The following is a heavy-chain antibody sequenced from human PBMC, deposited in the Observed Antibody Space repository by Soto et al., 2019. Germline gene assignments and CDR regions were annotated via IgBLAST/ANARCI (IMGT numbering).Heavy chain of an antibody. V-gene: IGHV3-23*01. CDR1: GFSLKTYA. D-gene: IGHD2-21*01. CDR2: ISGSSGYT. CDR3: ARHKGDISGPFDS. Sequence: GGSLRLSCAASGFSLKTYAVSWVRQPPGKGLEWVSTISGSSGYTYYADSVKGRFTISRDNGKNTVYLQMNSLRAEDTAIYYCARHKGDISGPFDSWGQGTQVTVSS. J-gene: IGHJ4*02.